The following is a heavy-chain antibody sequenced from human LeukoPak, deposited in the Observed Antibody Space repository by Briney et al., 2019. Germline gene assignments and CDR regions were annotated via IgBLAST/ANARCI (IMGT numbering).Heavy chain of an antibody. D-gene: IGHD1-7*01. CDR3: ARPRLELRYAFDI. V-gene: IGHV4-59*08. Sequence: SETLSLTCTVCGGSISSYYWSWIRQPPGKGLEWIGYIYYSGSTNYNPSLKSRVTISVDTSKNQFSLKLSSVTAADTAVYYCARPRLELRYAFDIWGQGTMVTVSS. CDR1: GGSISSYY. J-gene: IGHJ3*02. CDR2: IYYSGST.